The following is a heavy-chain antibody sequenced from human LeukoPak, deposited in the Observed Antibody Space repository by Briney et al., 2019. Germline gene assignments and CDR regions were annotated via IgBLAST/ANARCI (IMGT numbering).Heavy chain of an antibody. CDR1: GFTFSSYG. J-gene: IGHJ4*02. CDR2: IWYDGSNK. V-gene: IGHV3-33*01. CDR3: ARVAGNYYGSGSLDY. Sequence: PGGSLRLFCAASGFTFSSYGMPWVRQAPGKGLEWVALIWYDGSNKYYADSVKGRFTISRDNSNNTLYLQMNSLRAEDTAVYYCARVAGNYYGSGSLDYWGQGTLVTVSS. D-gene: IGHD3-10*01.